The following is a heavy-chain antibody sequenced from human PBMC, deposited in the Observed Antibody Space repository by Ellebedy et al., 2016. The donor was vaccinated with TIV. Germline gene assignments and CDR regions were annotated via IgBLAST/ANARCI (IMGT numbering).Heavy chain of an antibody. CDR2: ISGYSGNT. Sequence: AASVKVSCKASGFTFTRYGINWVRQAPGQGLEWMGWISGYSGNTDYAQKFQGRVTMTTDTGTNTAYMELRSLRSDDTAVYYCARYRLGQGLAYQFLDYWGQGTLVTVSS. CDR3: ARYRLGQGLAYQFLDY. V-gene: IGHV1-18*04. CDR1: GFTFTRYG. D-gene: IGHD2-2*01. J-gene: IGHJ4*02.